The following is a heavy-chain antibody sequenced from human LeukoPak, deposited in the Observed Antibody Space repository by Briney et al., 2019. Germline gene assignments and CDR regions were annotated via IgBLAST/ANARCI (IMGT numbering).Heavy chain of an antibody. D-gene: IGHD3-3*01. CDR2: ISYDGRNK. V-gene: IGHV3-30*03. Sequence: PGGSLRLSCAASGFTFRSFGMHWVRQAPGKGLEWVAVISYDGRNKYYADSVKGRFTISRDNSKNTLYLQMNSLRAEDTAVYYCARAKGGVTAYWGQGTLVTVSS. CDR1: GFTFRSFG. CDR3: ARAKGGVTAY. J-gene: IGHJ4*02.